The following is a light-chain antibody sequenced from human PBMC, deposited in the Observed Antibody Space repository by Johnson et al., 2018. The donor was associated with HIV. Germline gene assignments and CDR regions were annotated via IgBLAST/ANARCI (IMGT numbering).Light chain of an antibody. CDR1: SSNIENNY. CDR2: EDN. V-gene: IGLV1-51*02. CDR3: GSWDSSLSALYV. Sequence: QSVLTQPPSVSAAPGQKVTISCSGSSSNIENNYVSWYQQLPGTAPKLLIYEDNRRPSGTPDRFSGSKSGTSATLGITGLQTGDEADYYCGSWDSSLSALYVFGTGTKVAVL. J-gene: IGLJ1*01.